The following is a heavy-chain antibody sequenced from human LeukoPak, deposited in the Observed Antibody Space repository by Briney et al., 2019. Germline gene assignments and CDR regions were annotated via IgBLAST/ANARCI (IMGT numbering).Heavy chain of an antibody. Sequence: PGGSLRLSCAASGITFSSYAMSWVRQAPGKGLEWVSPISGSGGSTCCADSVKGRFTISRDNSKNTLYLQMNSLRAEDTAVYYCAKDWVQLLPLYYFDYWGQGTLVTVSS. CDR1: GITFSSYA. V-gene: IGHV3-23*01. CDR3: AKDWVQLLPLYYFDY. D-gene: IGHD2-15*01. CDR2: ISGSGGST. J-gene: IGHJ4*02.